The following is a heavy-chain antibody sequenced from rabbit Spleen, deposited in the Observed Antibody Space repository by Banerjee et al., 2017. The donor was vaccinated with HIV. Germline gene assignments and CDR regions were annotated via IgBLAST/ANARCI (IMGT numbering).Heavy chain of an antibody. D-gene: IGHD1-1*01. Sequence: QEQVVESGGGLVQPGGSLKLSCKASGFDFSSYGVSWVRQTPGKGLEWIGYIDPVFGIAVYASWVNGRFTISRDNAQNTLYLQLNSLTAADTATYFCVRSAYVSGSAFYGYFNLWGPGTLVTVS. V-gene: IGHV1S47*01. J-gene: IGHJ4*01. CDR1: GFDFSSYG. CDR3: VRSAYVSGSAFYGYFNL. CDR2: IDPVFGIA.